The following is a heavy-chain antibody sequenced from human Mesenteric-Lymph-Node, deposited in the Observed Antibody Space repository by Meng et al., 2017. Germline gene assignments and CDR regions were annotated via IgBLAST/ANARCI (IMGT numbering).Heavy chain of an antibody. CDR3: ARAKGFTVITRVFDY. Sequence: GSLRLSCNVSGGSMSSYYWSWIRHLPGKGLEWIGYVYSSGSTNFNPSLKSRVTISVDTPNNQFSLKLRSVTAADTAVYYCARAKGFTVITRVFDYWGQGTLVTVSS. J-gene: IGHJ4*02. CDR1: GGSMSSYY. D-gene: IGHD4-17*01. V-gene: IGHV4-59*01. CDR2: VYSSGST.